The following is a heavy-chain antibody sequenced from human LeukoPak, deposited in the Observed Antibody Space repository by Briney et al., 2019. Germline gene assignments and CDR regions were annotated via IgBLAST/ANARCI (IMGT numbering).Heavy chain of an antibody. Sequence: SETLSLTCAVYGGSISSGGYSWSWIRQPPGKGLEWIGYIYHSGSTYYNPSLKSRVTISVDRSKNQFSLKLSSVTAADTAVYYCARAAGSSGPYNWFDPWGQGTLVTVSS. CDR2: IYHSGST. V-gene: IGHV4-30-2*01. CDR3: ARAAGSSGPYNWFDP. CDR1: GGSISSGGYS. D-gene: IGHD3-22*01. J-gene: IGHJ5*02.